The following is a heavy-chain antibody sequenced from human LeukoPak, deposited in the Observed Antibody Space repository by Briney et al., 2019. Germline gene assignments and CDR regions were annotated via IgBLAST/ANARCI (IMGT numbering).Heavy chain of an antibody. J-gene: IGHJ6*03. Sequence: GASVKVSCKASGYTFTGYYMHWVRQAPGQGLEWMGIINPSGGSTSYAQKFQGRVTMTRDTSISTAYMELSRLRSDDTAVYYCASDGGYYDSSGYYYYYYYMDVWGKGTTVTVSS. CDR2: INPSGGST. CDR1: GYTFTGYY. CDR3: ASDGGYYDSSGYYYYYYYMDV. D-gene: IGHD3-22*01. V-gene: IGHV1-46*01.